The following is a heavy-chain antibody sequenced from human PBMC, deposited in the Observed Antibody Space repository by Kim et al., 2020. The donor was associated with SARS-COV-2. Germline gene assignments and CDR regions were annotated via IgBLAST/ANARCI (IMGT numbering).Heavy chain of an antibody. D-gene: IGHD3-3*01. CDR3: ARQGRSIFGVVKFDY. Sequence: GESLKISCKGSGYSFTSYWISWVRQMPGKGLEWMGRIDPSDSYTNYSPSFQGHVTISADKSISTAYLQWSSLKASDTAMYYCARQGRSIFGVVKFDYWGQGTLVTVSS. V-gene: IGHV5-10-1*01. CDR1: GYSFTSYW. J-gene: IGHJ4*02. CDR2: IDPSDSYT.